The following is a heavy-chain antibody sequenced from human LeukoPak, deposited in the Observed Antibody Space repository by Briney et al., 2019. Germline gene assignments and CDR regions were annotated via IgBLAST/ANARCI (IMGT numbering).Heavy chain of an antibody. Sequence: PGGSLRLSCAASGFTFSSYAMSWVRQAPGKGLEWVSAISGSGGSTYYADSVKGRFTISRDNSKNTLYLQMNSLRAEDTAVYYCAKDTTYYYDSSGSHFDYWGQGTLATVSS. D-gene: IGHD3-22*01. V-gene: IGHV3-23*01. CDR3: AKDTTYYYDSSGSHFDY. J-gene: IGHJ4*02. CDR1: GFTFSSYA. CDR2: ISGSGGST.